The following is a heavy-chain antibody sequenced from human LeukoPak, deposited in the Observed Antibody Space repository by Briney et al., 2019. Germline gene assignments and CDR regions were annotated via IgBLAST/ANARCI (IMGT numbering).Heavy chain of an antibody. J-gene: IGHJ4*02. CDR1: GDSISTYY. D-gene: IGHD3-10*01. V-gene: IGHV4-59*13. CDR2: IYYRVTS. CDR3: ARAVGGDGSGSL. Sequence: SETLSLTCTVSGDSISTYYWSWIRQPPGKGLEGIGYIYYRVTSDYNLSLKSRVTMSVDMSARQIPLKLSSVTAADTAVYYCARAVGGDGSGSLWGPGTLVTVSS.